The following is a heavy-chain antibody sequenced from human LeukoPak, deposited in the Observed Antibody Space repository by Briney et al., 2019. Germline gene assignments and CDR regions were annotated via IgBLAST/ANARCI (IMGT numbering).Heavy chain of an antibody. CDR3: ATVSSGWYYFDY. CDR1: GGTFSNCA. Sequence: ASVKVSCKTSGGTFSNCAISWVRQAPGQGLEWMGGIIPIFGTAHYAQKFQGRVTITADESTSTAYMELSSLRSEDTAVYYCATVSSGWYYFDYWGQGTLVTVSS. D-gene: IGHD6-19*01. CDR2: IIPIFGTA. V-gene: IGHV1-69*13. J-gene: IGHJ4*02.